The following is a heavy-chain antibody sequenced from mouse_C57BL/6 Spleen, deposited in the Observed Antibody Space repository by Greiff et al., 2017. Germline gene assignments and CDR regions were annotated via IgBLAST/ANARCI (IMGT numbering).Heavy chain of an antibody. J-gene: IGHJ3*01. CDR1: GFNIKDYY. Sequence: VQLKQSGAELVKPGASVKLSCTASGFNIKDYYMHWVKQRTEQGLEWIGSIDPEDGETKYAPKFQGKATITADTSSNTADLHLRSLTSEDTAVYYWAREGNGNYPFAYWGQGTLVTVSA. CDR3: AREGNGNYPFAY. V-gene: IGHV14-2*01. D-gene: IGHD2-1*01. CDR2: IDPEDGET.